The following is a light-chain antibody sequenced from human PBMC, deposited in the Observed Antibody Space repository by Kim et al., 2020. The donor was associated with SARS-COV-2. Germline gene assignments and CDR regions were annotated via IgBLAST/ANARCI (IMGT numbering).Light chain of an antibody. CDR3: NSRESSANHWM. V-gene: IGLV3-19*01. J-gene: IGLJ3*02. CDR2: GKN. Sequence: LGQTVRITVQGDSLRSYYASWYQQKPGQAPVLVFYGKNNRPSGIPDRFSGSYSGNTASLTITAAQAEDEADYYCNSRESSANHWMFGGGTQLTVL. CDR1: SLRSYY.